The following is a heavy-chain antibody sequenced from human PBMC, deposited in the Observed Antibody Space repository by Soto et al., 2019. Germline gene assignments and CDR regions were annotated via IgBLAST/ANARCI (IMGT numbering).Heavy chain of an antibody. CDR3: ARYRYCSGGSCYSPYYYGMDV. Sequence: QVQLVQSGAEVKKPGSSVKVSCKASGGTFSSYTISWVRQAPGQGLEWMGRIIPILGIANYAQKFQGRVTITADQSTSTAYMELSSLSSEDTAVYYCARYRYCSGGSCYSPYYYGMDVWGQGTTVTVSS. CDR2: IIPILGIA. J-gene: IGHJ6*02. V-gene: IGHV1-69*02. D-gene: IGHD2-15*01. CDR1: GGTFSSYT.